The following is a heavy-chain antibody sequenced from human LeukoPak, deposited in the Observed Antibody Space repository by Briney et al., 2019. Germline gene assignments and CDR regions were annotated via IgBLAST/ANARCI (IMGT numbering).Heavy chain of an antibody. CDR3: ARTAASKDY. CDR1: GGSFSGYY. Sequence: SETLSLTCAVYGGSFSGYYWSWIRQPPGKWLEWIGEINHSGSTNYNPSLKSRVTISVDTSKNQFSLKLSSVTAADTAVYYCARTAASKDYWGQGTLVTVSS. D-gene: IGHD2-2*01. J-gene: IGHJ4*02. CDR2: INHSGST. V-gene: IGHV4-34*01.